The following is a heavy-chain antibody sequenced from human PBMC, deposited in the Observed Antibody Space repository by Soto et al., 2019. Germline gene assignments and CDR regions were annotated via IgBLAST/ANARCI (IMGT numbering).Heavy chain of an antibody. Sequence: VQLVQSGAEVKKPGSSVKVSCKASGGTFSSYAISWVRQAPGQGLEWMGGIIPIFGTANYAQKFQGRVTITADESTSTAYMELSSLRSEDTAVYYCARGGIVATIRYYYYGMDVWGQGTTVTVSS. J-gene: IGHJ6*02. CDR3: ARGGIVATIRYYYYGMDV. D-gene: IGHD5-12*01. V-gene: IGHV1-69*01. CDR1: GGTFSSYA. CDR2: IIPIFGTA.